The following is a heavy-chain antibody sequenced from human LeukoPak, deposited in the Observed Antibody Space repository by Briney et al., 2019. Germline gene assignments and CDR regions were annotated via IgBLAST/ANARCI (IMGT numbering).Heavy chain of an antibody. CDR3: AREAYSGYDRNWFDP. J-gene: IGHJ5*02. CDR2: INHSGST. V-gene: IGHV4-34*01. CDR1: GGSFSGYY. D-gene: IGHD5-12*01. Sequence: SETLSLTCAVYGGSFSGYYWSWIRQPPGKGLEWIEEINHSGSTNYNPSLKSRVTISVDTSKNQFSLKLSSVTAADTAVYYCAREAYSGYDRNWFDPWGQGTLVTVSS.